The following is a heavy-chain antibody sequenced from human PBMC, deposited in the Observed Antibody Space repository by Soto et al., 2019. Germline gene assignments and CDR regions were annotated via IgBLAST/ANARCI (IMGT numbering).Heavy chain of an antibody. J-gene: IGHJ5*02. CDR3: AKDSQAYYYGSGSYSQGNWFDP. V-gene: IGHV3-9*01. Sequence: GGSLRLSCAASGFTFDDYAMHWVRQASGKGLEWVAGINWNSDSKGYAGSVKGRFTISRDNAKNSLYLQMNSLRVEDTALYYCAKDSQAYYYGSGSYSQGNWFDPWGQGTLVTVSS. CDR2: INWNSDSK. D-gene: IGHD3-10*01. CDR1: GFTFDDYA.